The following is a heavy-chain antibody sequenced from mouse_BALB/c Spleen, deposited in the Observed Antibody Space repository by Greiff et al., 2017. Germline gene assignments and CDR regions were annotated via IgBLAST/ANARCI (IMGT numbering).Heavy chain of an antibody. V-gene: IGHV2-3*01. CDR3: AKPGDYDTGASYYYAMDY. D-gene: IGHD2-4*01. J-gene: IGHJ4*01. CDR1: GFSLTSYG. Sequence: VKLMESGPGLVAPSQSLSITCTVSGFSLTSYGVSWVRQPPGKGLEWLGVIWGDGSTNYHSALISRLSISKDNSKSQVFLKLNSLQTDDTATYYCAKPGDYDTGASYYYAMDYWGQGTSVTVSS. CDR2: IWGDGST.